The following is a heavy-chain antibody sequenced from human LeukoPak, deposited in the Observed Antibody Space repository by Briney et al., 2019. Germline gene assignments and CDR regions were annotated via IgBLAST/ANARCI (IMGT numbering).Heavy chain of an antibody. D-gene: IGHD1-26*01. CDR2: INPSGGST. J-gene: IGHJ4*02. Sequence: ASVKVSFKASGYTFTSYYMHWVRQAPGQGLEWMGIINPSGGSTSYAQKFQGRITMTRDTSTSTVYMELSSLRSEDTAVYYCAREWGIVRAPFWGQGTLVTVSS. CDR1: GYTFTSYY. CDR3: AREWGIVRAPF. V-gene: IGHV1-46*01.